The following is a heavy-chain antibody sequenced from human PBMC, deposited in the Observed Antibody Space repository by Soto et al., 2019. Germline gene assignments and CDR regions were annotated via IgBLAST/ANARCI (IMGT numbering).Heavy chain of an antibody. CDR2: VYYTGST. D-gene: IGHD6-19*01. CDR3: ARSVAVPGAHIDY. CDR1: GGSISGSY. Sequence: SETLSLPCSVLGGSISGSYWSWIRQSPGKGLEWLGYVYYTGSTNYSPSLRSRVSISVDTSKNEFSLRLSSVTAADTAVYFCARSVAVPGAHIDYWGQGTQVTVSS. J-gene: IGHJ4*02. V-gene: IGHV4-59*01.